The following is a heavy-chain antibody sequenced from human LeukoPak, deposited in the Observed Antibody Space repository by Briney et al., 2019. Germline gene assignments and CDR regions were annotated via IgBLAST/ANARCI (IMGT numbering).Heavy chain of an antibody. CDR2: ISYDESNK. V-gene: IGHV3-30-3*01. CDR1: GFTFNNYA. Sequence: PGGSLRLSCAASGFTFNNYAMHWVRQAPGKGLEWVAVISYDESNKNYADSVKGRFSVPRDNSKNALYLQMNSLRAEDTAVYYCARAPSRFSSGTAHFDYWGQGTLVTVSS. J-gene: IGHJ4*02. D-gene: IGHD6-19*01. CDR3: ARAPSRFSSGTAHFDY.